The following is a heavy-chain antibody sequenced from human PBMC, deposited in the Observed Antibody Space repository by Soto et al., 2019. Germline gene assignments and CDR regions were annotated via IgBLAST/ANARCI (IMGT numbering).Heavy chain of an antibody. V-gene: IGHV1-8*01. CDR1: GYTFTGYD. Sequence: ASLKVSCKASGYTFTGYDINWVRQATGQGLEWMGWMNPNSGHTGYGQKFQGRVTMTRNTSINTAYMELSSLRSEDTAVYYCARDPRNWFDPWGQGTLVTVSS. CDR3: ARDPRNWFDP. J-gene: IGHJ5*02. CDR2: MNPNSGHT.